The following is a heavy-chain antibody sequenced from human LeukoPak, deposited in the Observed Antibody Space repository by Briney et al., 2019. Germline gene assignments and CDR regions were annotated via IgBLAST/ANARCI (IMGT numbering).Heavy chain of an antibody. J-gene: IGHJ4*02. Sequence: PSETLSLTCTVSGGSLSSYYWSWIRQPAGKGLEWIGRIYTSGSTNYNPSLKSRVTISIDTSKHQFSLKLNSVTAADTAVYYCARDRGYSYAFDYWGQGTLVTVSS. CDR3: ARDRGYSYAFDY. CDR2: IYTSGST. D-gene: IGHD5-18*01. V-gene: IGHV4-4*07. CDR1: GGSLSSYY.